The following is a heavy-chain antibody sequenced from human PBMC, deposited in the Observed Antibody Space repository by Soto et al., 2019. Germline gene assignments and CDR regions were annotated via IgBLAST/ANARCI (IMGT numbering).Heavy chain of an antibody. V-gene: IGHV1-18*01. Sequence: GASVKVSCKASGYTFTSYGISWVRQAPGQGLEWMGWISAHNGNKKYAPKLQGRVTMTTDTSTSTAYMELRSLRSDDTAVYYCARDSPPVDYWGQGTLVTVSS. J-gene: IGHJ4*02. CDR1: GYTFTSYG. CDR2: ISAHNGNK. CDR3: ARDSPPVDY.